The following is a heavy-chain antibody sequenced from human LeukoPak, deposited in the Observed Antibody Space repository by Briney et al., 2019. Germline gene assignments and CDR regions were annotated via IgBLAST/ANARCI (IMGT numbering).Heavy chain of an antibody. CDR2: IKQDGSKK. D-gene: IGHD5-24*01. J-gene: IGHJ4*02. V-gene: IGHV3-7*04. Sequence: GGSLRLSCVASGFPFSSYWMTWVRQAPGKGLEWVANIKQDGSKKSYVDSVKGRFTISRDNAKNSLYLQMNSLRAEDTAIYYCTRVGYIDEGIDYWGQGTLVTASS. CDR1: GFPFSSYW. CDR3: TRVGYIDEGIDY.